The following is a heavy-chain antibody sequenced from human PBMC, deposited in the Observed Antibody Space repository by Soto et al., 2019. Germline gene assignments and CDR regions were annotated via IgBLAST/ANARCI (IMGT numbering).Heavy chain of an antibody. V-gene: IGHV4-30-2*01. CDR3: ARVPDR. D-gene: IGHD2-2*01. J-gene: IGHJ5*02. CDR2: IYHSGST. CDR1: GGSISSGGYS. Sequence: QLQLQDSGSGLVKPSQTLSLTCAVSGGSISSGGYSWSWIRQPPGKGLEWIGYIYHSGSTSYNPSLKSRVTISVDRSKNQFSLKLSSVTAADTAVYYCARVPDRCGQGTLVTVSS.